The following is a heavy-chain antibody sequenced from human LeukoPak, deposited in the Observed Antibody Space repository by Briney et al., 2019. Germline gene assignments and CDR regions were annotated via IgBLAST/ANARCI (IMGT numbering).Heavy chain of an antibody. CDR3: ARYFPGQTIDLHYYYYMDV. D-gene: IGHD1-14*01. CDR2: MNPNSGNT. CDR1: GYTFTSYD. V-gene: IGHV1-8*01. Sequence: ASVKVSCKASGYTFTSYDINWVRQATGQGLEWMGWMNPNSGNTGYAQKFQGRVTMTRNTSISTAYMELSSLRSEDTAVYYCARYFPGQTIDLHYYYYMDVWGKGTTVTVSS. J-gene: IGHJ6*03.